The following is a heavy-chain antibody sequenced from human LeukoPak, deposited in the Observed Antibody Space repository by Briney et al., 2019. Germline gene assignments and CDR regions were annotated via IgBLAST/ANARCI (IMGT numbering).Heavy chain of an antibody. CDR2: IDANNGDT. V-gene: IGHV1-2*02. D-gene: IGHD4-11*01. CDR1: GYTFRGNY. CDR3: ARDPSSVTLYFFDY. J-gene: IGHJ4*02. Sequence: GASVKVSCKASGYTFRGNYIHWLRQAPGQGLEWMGWIDANNGDTKSAQKCQGRVTMSRDTSISTAYMDLSSLSPDDAAVYYCARDPSSVTLYFFDYWGQGTLVTVSS.